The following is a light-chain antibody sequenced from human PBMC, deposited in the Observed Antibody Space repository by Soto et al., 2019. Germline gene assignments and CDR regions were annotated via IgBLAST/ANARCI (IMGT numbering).Light chain of an antibody. CDR1: SSDVGGYNY. Sequence: QSVLTQPASVSRSPGQSITISCTGTSSDVGGYNYVSWYQQHPGKAPKLMIYDVSNRPSGVSNRFSGSKSANTASLTISGLQAEDEADYYCSSHTSSSTSYVFGTGTKLTVL. J-gene: IGLJ1*01. CDR3: SSHTSSSTSYV. V-gene: IGLV2-14*01. CDR2: DVS.